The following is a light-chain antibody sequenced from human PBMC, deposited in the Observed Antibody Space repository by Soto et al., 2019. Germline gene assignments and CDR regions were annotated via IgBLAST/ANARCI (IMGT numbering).Light chain of an antibody. Sequence: TVLTQSPATLSLSPGERATLSCRASQSISSYLAWYQQKPGQAPRLLIYDASNRATGIPARFSGSGSGTDFTLTISSLEPEDFAVYYCQQRFTWPSFGPGTKVDIK. CDR3: QQRFTWPS. V-gene: IGKV3-11*01. J-gene: IGKJ3*01. CDR1: QSISSY. CDR2: DAS.